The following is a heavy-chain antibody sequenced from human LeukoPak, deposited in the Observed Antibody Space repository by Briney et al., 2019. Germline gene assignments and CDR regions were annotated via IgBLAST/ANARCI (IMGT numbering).Heavy chain of an antibody. Sequence: ASVKVSCKASGYTFTSYDINWVRQATGQGLEWMGWMNPNGGNTGYAQKFQGRVTMTRNTSISTAYMELSSLRSEDTAVYYCARKPGYSYGYDFDYWGQGTLVTVSS. D-gene: IGHD5-18*01. CDR1: GYTFTSYD. J-gene: IGHJ4*02. CDR3: ARKPGYSYGYDFDY. CDR2: MNPNGGNT. V-gene: IGHV1-8*01.